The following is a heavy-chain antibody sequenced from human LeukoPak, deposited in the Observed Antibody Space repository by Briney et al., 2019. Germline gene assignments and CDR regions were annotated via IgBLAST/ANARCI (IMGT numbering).Heavy chain of an antibody. D-gene: IGHD4-17*01. V-gene: IGHV3-23*01. Sequence: GGSLRLSCAGSGFTFSSYAMSWVRQAPGKGLEWVPAISGSGGSIYYADSVKGRFTISRDNSKNTLYLQMNSLRAEDTAVYYCAKGRSWVTTTPDYWGQGTLVTVSS. CDR2: ISGSGGSI. CDR1: GFTFSSYA. CDR3: AKGRSWVTTTPDY. J-gene: IGHJ4*02.